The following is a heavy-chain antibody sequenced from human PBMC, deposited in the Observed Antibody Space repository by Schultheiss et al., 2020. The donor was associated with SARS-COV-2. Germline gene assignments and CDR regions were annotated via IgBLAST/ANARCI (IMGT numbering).Heavy chain of an antibody. CDR1: GGSISSSSYY. J-gene: IGHJ6*03. Sequence: SETLSLTCTVSGGSISSSSYYWGWIRQPPGKGLEWIGSIYHSGSTYYNPSLKSRVTISVDTSKNQFSLRLSSVTAADTAVYYCARIAIFGVVDQYFYMDVWGKGTTVTVSS. CDR3: ARIAIFGVVDQYFYMDV. CDR2: IYHSGST. V-gene: IGHV4-39*07. D-gene: IGHD3-3*01.